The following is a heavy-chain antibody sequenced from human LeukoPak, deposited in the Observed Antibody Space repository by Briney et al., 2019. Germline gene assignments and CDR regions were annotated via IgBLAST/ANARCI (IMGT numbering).Heavy chain of an antibody. CDR2: INTNTGNP. Sequence: ASVKVPCKASGYTFISYSMNWVRQAPGQGLEWMGWINTNTGNPTYAQGFTGRFVFSLDTSVSTAYLQISSLKAEDTAVYYCARAYTMVRFQAGYWGQGTLVTVSS. J-gene: IGHJ4*02. V-gene: IGHV7-4-1*02. D-gene: IGHD3-10*01. CDR1: GYTFISYS. CDR3: ARAYTMVRFQAGY.